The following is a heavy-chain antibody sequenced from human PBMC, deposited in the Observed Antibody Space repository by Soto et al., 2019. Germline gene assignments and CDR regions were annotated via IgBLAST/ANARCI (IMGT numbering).Heavy chain of an antibody. D-gene: IGHD3-3*01. CDR3: ARVIGTLYDFWSGYYTGPYYGMDV. CDR2: INPNSGGT. CDR1: GYTFTGYY. V-gene: IGHV1-2*02. J-gene: IGHJ6*02. Sequence: GASVKVSCKTSGYTFTGYYMHWVRQAPGQGLEWMGWINPNSGGTNYAQKFQGRVTMTRDTSISTAYMELSRLRSDDTAVYYCARVIGTLYDFWSGYYTGPYYGMDVWGQGTTVTV.